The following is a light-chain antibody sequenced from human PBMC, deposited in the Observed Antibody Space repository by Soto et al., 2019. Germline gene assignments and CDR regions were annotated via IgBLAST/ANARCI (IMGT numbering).Light chain of an antibody. J-gene: IGKJ4*01. CDR1: QSISTY. V-gene: IGKV1-39*01. CDR2: GAS. Sequence: DIQMTQSPSSLSASVGDRVTITCQASQSISTYVIWYQHKPGKAPTLLIYGASSLQSGVPSRFSGSGSGTDFTLTISILQPDDFVTYYCQQTYNAPFTFGGGTKVDIK. CDR3: QQTYNAPFT.